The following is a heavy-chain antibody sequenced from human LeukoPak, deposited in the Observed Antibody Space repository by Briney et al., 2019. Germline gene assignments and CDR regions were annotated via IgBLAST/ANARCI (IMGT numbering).Heavy chain of an antibody. CDR2: ITGSGTSI. CDR1: GFPFSSYA. V-gene: IGHV3-23*01. Sequence: GGSLRLSCAASGFPFSSYAMSWVRQAPGKGLEWVSGITGSGTSIYYADSVKGRFTISRDNSKNTLYLQMNSLRAEDTAIYYCAKSTLGDYWGQGTLATVSS. J-gene: IGHJ4*02. CDR3: AKSTLGDY.